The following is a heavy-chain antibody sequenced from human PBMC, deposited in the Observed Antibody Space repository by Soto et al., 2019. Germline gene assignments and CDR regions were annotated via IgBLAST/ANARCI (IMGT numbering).Heavy chain of an antibody. CDR3: ARPLFPNNGWYYFGY. CDR1: GFTFYTYW. J-gene: IGHJ4*02. CDR2: IKKDGSEL. D-gene: IGHD6-19*01. V-gene: IGHV3-7*01. Sequence: PGGSLRLSCAASGFTFYTYWMSWVRQAPGKGLEWVANIKKDGSELYYVDSVKGRFTISRDNAKNSLFLQMNSLRAEDTAVYYCARPLFPNNGWYYFGYWGQGTRSTVSS.